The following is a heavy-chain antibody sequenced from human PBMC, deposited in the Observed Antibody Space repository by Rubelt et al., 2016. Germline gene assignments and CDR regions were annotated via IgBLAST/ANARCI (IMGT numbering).Heavy chain of an antibody. V-gene: IGHV3-11*05. CDR3: AREGTTVTTSTRYYGVDV. CDR1: GFTFSDYY. D-gene: IGHD4-11*01. Sequence: VQLVESGGGLVKPGGSLRLSCAASGFTFSDYYMSWIRQAPGKGLEWVSYISSSSSYTNYADFVKGRFTISRDNAKNSLYLQMNSLRAEDTAVYYCAREGTTVTTSTRYYGVDVWGQGTTVTVSS. CDR2: ISSSSSYT. J-gene: IGHJ6*02.